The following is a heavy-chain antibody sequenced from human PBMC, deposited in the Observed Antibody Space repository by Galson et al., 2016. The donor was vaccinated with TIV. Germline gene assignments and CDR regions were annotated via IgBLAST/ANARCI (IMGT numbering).Heavy chain of an antibody. CDR1: GFSFEDYA. D-gene: IGHD2-21*02. V-gene: IGHV3-20*01. CDR2: INWNGGST. J-gene: IGHJ4*02. Sequence: SLRLSCAASGFSFEDYAMHWVRQTPGKGLEWVSGINWNGGSTGYADSVKGRFTISRDNAKNSLYLQMNSLRAEDTALYHCARVRSCGGDCYYFDYWGQGSLVTVSS. CDR3: ARVRSCGGDCYYFDY.